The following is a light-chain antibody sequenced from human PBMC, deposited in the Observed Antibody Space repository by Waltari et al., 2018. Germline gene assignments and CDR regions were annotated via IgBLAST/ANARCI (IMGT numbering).Light chain of an antibody. Sequence: DIQMTQSPSSLSASVGDTVTITCRASQDVSSFLNWFQQKPGKPPKLLIHSATTLQSWVPSRFSGRGSGTEFTLTISSLQPEDFATYYCLQHDSFPRTFGQGTKVEIK. CDR3: LQHDSFPRT. CDR2: SAT. J-gene: IGKJ1*01. CDR1: QDVSSF. V-gene: IGKV1-17*01.